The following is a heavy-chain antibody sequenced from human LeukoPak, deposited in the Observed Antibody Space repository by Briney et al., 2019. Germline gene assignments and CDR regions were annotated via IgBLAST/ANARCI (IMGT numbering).Heavy chain of an antibody. J-gene: IGHJ4*02. CDR2: ISGSGGST. D-gene: IGHD1-7*01. Sequence: GGSLRLSCAASGFTFSSYAMSWVRQAPGKGLEWVSSISGSGGSTYYADSVKGRFSISRDNSKNTLYLQVNSLRADDTAVYYCARGNGNYRYYFDYWGQGTLVTVSS. CDR1: GFTFSSYA. CDR3: ARGNGNYRYYFDY. V-gene: IGHV3-23*01.